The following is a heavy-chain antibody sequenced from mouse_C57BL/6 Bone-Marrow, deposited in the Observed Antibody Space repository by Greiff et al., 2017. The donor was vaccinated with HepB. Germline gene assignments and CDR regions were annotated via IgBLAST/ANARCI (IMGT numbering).Heavy chain of an antibody. CDR2: INPYNGGT. CDR1: GYTFTDYY. D-gene: IGHD1-1*01. J-gene: IGHJ2*01. V-gene: IGHV1-19*01. CDR3: ARNDFSTTVVDY. Sequence: EVQLQQSGPVLVKPGASVKMSCKASGYTFTDYYMNWVKQSHGKSLEWIGVINPYNGGTSYNQKFKGKATLTVDKSSSTAYMELNSLTSEDSAVYYCARNDFSTTVVDYWGQGTTLTVSS.